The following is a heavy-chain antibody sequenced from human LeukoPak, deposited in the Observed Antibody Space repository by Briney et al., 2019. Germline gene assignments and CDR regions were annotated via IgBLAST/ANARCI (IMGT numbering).Heavy chain of an antibody. V-gene: IGHV2-70*11. D-gene: IGHD6-13*01. CDR2: IDWDDDK. CDR1: GFSLSTSGVC. J-gene: IGHJ5*02. CDR3: ARDDCSSWSPRFDP. Sequence: SGPTLVNPTQTLTLTCTFSGFSLSTSGVCVSWIRQPPGKALEWLARIDWDDDKHYRTSLKTRLTITKDTPKNQVVLTLTNVDPVDTATYYCARDDCSSWSPRFDPWGQGTLVTVSS.